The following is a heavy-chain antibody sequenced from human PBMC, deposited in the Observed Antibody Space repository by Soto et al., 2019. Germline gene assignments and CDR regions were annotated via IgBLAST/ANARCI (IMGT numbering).Heavy chain of an antibody. CDR3: ARDTVTKNAFDI. Sequence: QVQLVESGGGLVKPGGSLRLSCAASGFTFSDYYMSWIRQAPGKGLEWVSYISSSSSYTNYADSVKGRFTISRDNAKNSLYLQMNSLRAEDTAVYYCARDTVTKNAFDIWGQGTMVTVSS. V-gene: IGHV3-11*05. CDR2: ISSSSSYT. CDR1: GFTFSDYY. J-gene: IGHJ3*02. D-gene: IGHD4-17*01.